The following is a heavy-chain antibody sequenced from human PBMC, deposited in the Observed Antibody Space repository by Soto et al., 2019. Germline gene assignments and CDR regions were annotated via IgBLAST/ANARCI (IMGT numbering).Heavy chain of an antibody. J-gene: IGHJ4*02. CDR1: GYTFTSYG. V-gene: IGHV1-3*01. CDR3: ARDKGGVVFDY. CDR2: INAGNGKT. D-gene: IGHD2-8*01. Sequence: GASVKVSCKASGYTFTSYGISWVRQAPGQRLEWMGWINAGNGKTEYSQKFQGRFTITRDTSASTAYMDLSSLRSEDTAVYYCARDKGGVVFDYWGLGTLVTVSS.